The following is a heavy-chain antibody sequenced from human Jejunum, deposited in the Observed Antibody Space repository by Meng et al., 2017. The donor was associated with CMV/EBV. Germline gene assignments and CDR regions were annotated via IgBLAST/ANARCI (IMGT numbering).Heavy chain of an antibody. V-gene: IGHV1-69*05. D-gene: IGHD2-15*01. CDR1: VGNYA. Sequence: VGNYAINWVRQDPGQGLEWMGGIIPVLGLPNNAQKFQGRVTITTDESRRTVYMEVSRLRSEDTAVYYCAREGWTPRSGRLYYFDSWGQGTLVTVSS. J-gene: IGHJ4*02. CDR3: AREGWTPRSGRLYYFDS. CDR2: IIPVLGLP.